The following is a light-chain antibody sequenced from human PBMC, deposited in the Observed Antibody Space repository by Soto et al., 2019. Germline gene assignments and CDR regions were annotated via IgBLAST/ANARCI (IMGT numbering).Light chain of an antibody. CDR3: QQYYSTPVWT. CDR2: WAS. V-gene: IGKV4-1*01. Sequence: DIVMTQSPDSLAVSLGERATINCKSSQSVLYSSTNKNYLAWYQQKPGQPPKLLIYWASTRESGVPDRFSGSGSGTDFTLTISSLQAEDVAVYYCQQYYSTPVWTFGQGTKVEIK. J-gene: IGKJ1*01. CDR1: QSVLYSSTNKNY.